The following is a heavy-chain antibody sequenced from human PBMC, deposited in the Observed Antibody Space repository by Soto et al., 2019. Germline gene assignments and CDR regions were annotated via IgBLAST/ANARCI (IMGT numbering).Heavy chain of an antibody. Sequence: QVQLQESGPGLVKPSETLSLTCTVSGGSISSYYWCWTRQPAGKGLEWIGRFYPTGKTNYNPSLQSRLTMSADTSRNQFSLTLTSAPAADTAVYYCARCGLDYGMDVWGPGTTVTVAS. CDR1: GGSISSYY. J-gene: IGHJ6*02. CDR3: ARCGLDYGMDV. CDR2: FYPTGKT. D-gene: IGHD3-16*01. V-gene: IGHV4-4*07.